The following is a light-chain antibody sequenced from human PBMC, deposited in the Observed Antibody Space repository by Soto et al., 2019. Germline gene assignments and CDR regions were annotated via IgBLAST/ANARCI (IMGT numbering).Light chain of an antibody. CDR1: LSVSVY. Sequence: EVVLTQSPATLSVSPGERATLSWRTSLSVSVYLDWYQQRPGQAPRPLIHDASHRAAGIPARFSGSGFGTDFTLTIGSLEPEDAAVYDCQERSNWPPITFGHGTRLEIK. J-gene: IGKJ5*01. V-gene: IGKV3-11*01. CDR2: DAS. CDR3: QERSNWPPIT.